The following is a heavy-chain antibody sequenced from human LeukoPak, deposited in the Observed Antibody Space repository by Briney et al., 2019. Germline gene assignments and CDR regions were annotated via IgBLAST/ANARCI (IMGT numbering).Heavy chain of an antibody. J-gene: IGHJ4*02. Sequence: PGGSLRLSCAASGFSFNNYGIHWVRQAPGKGLEWVSYISSSGSTIHYADSVKGRFTISRDNAKNSLYLQMNSLRAEDTAVYYCARAYDSSGYYYWGQGTLVTVSS. D-gene: IGHD3-22*01. V-gene: IGHV3-48*04. CDR1: GFSFNNYG. CDR3: ARAYDSSGYYY. CDR2: ISSSGSTI.